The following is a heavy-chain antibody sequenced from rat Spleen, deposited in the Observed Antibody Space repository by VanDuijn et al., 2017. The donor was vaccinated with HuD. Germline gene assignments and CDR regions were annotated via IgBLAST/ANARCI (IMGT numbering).Heavy chain of an antibody. CDR2: MWSGGST. CDR1: GFSLTDYS. Sequence: EVQLKESGPGLVQPSQTLSLTCTVSGFSLTDYSIHWVRQPPGKGLEWMGVMWSGGSTAYNSALKSRLSISRDTSKSQVFLKMNSLQTEDTATYYCAREGHWYFDFWGPGTMVTVSS. V-gene: IGHV2S63*01. J-gene: IGHJ1*01. CDR3: AREGHWYFDF.